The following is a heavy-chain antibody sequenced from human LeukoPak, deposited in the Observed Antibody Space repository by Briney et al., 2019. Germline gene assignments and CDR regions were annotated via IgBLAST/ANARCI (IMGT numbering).Heavy chain of an antibody. J-gene: IGHJ4*02. CDR1: GFTFSTYN. CDR3: ATSGNYYLKY. Sequence: GGSLSLSRAASGFTFSTYNMNWVRQAPGKGLEWVSHITSSSTNIYDADSVKGRFTISRDNAKNALSLQMNRLRDEDTAVYYCATSGNYYLKYWGQGTLVTVSS. V-gene: IGHV3-48*02. D-gene: IGHD1-26*01. CDR2: ITSSSTNI.